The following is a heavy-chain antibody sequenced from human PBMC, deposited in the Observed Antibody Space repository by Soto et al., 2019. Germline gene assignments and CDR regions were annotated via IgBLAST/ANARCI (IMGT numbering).Heavy chain of an antibody. J-gene: IGHJ4*02. CDR3: AKNRQFRSYYESAGHYDN. Sequence: EVELLDSGGGLVQPGGSLRLSCVASGFTFKNYDMRWIRQAPGKGLEWVSGISGSGGVTYYADSVKGRFTISRDNSKNTLYLQMNSLRAEDTAIYYCAKNRQFRSYYESAGHYDNWGQGTLVTVSS. V-gene: IGHV3-23*01. CDR2: ISGSGGVT. D-gene: IGHD3-10*01. CDR1: GFTFKNYD.